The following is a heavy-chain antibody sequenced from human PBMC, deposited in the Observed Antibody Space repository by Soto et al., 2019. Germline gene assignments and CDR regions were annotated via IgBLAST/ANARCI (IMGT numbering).Heavy chain of an antibody. J-gene: IGHJ5*02. V-gene: IGHV1-3*01. CDR3: ARSIGGYSSGYWGNSNWFDP. CDR1: GYTFTSYA. CDR2: INAGNGNT. Sequence: ASVKVSCKASGYTFTSYAMHWVRQAPGQRLEWMGWINAGNGNTKYSQKFQGRVTITRDTSASTAYMELSSLRSEDTAVYYCARSIGGYSSGYWGNSNWFDPWGQGTLVTVSS. D-gene: IGHD3-22*01.